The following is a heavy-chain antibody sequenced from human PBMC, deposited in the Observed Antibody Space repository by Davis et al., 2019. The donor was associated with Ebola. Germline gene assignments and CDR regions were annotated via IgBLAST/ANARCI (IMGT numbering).Heavy chain of an antibody. CDR3: ARAVVVPYYGMDV. Sequence: ASVTVSCKASGYTFTSYYMHWVRQAPGQGLEWMGIINPSGGSTSYAQKFQGRVTMTRDTSTSTVYMELSSLRSEDTAVYYCARAVVVPYYGMDVWGQGTTVTVSS. V-gene: IGHV1-46*01. CDR1: GYTFTSYY. J-gene: IGHJ6*02. CDR2: INPSGGST. D-gene: IGHD2-2*01.